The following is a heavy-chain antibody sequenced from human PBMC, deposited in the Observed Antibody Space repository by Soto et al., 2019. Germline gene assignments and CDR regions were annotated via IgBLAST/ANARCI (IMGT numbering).Heavy chain of an antibody. CDR1: GQSFSGHS. D-gene: IGHD1-1*01. CDR2: INESGST. CDR3: ARGSGIVALPGELEDVKYDY. Sequence: QVQLQQWGAGLVKPSETLSLSCAVYGQSFSGHSWAWIRQPPGKGLEWIGEINESGSTYYNPSLKCRVTLSTDTSKNQFSLKVSSVGAADTAAYFCARGSGIVALPGELEDVKYDYWGQGTLVNVSS. J-gene: IGHJ4*02. V-gene: IGHV4-34*01.